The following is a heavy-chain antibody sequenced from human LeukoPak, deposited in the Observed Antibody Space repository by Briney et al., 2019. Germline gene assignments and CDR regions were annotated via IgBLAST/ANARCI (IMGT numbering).Heavy chain of an antibody. CDR3: TRGLDRYTYGLDDAFDI. V-gene: IGHV3-49*04. Sequence: GGSLRLSCAASGFTFSNAWMSWVRQAPGKGLEWVGFIRSKAYGGTSEYAASVKGRFTISRDDSKSIAYLQMNSLKTEDTAVYYCTRGLDRYTYGLDDAFDIWGQGTMVTVSS. J-gene: IGHJ3*02. D-gene: IGHD5-18*01. CDR1: GFTFSNAW. CDR2: IRSKAYGGTS.